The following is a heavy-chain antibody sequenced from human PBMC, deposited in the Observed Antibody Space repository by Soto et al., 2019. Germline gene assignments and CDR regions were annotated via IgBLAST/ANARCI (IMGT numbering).Heavy chain of an antibody. CDR1: GDSVSSNTAS. J-gene: IGHJ5*02. D-gene: IGHD5-12*01. V-gene: IGHV6-1*01. Sequence: SQTLSLTCAISGDSVSSNTASWNWIRQSPSRGLEWLGRTYFRSKWYNDYAVTVKSRIIINPDTSNNQFSLQLNSVTPEDTAVYFCAKGDNLGPKTGYAFDPWGQGIMVTVSS. CDR2: TYFRSKWYN. CDR3: AKGDNLGPKTGYAFDP.